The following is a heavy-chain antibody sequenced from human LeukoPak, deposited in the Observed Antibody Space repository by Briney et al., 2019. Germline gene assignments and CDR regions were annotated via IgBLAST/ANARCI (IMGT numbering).Heavy chain of an antibody. Sequence: SXXLSLTCTVSGGSISSGDYYWSRIRQPPGKGLEWIGYIYYSGSTYYNPSLKSRVTMSVNPSNNQFSLKLRSVTAADTAVYYCARRRYYDGSGYLEWGQGTLLSVSS. V-gene: IGHV4-30-4*08. D-gene: IGHD3-22*01. CDR1: GGSISSGDYY. J-gene: IGHJ1*01. CDR3: ARRRYYDGSGYLE. CDR2: IYYSGST.